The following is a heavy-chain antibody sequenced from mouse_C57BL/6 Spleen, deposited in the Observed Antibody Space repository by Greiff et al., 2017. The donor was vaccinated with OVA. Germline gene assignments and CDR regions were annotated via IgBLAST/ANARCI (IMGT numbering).Heavy chain of an antibody. D-gene: IGHD1-1*01. CDR2: IYPGSGST. CDR3: AREGGSN. CDR1: GYTFTSYW. Sequence: VQLQESGAELVKPGASVKMSCKASGYTFTSYWITWVKQRPGQGLEWIGDIYPGSGSTNYNEKFKSKATLTVDTSSSTAYMQLSSLTSEDSAVYYCAREGGSNWGQGTLVTVSA. V-gene: IGHV1-55*01. J-gene: IGHJ3*01.